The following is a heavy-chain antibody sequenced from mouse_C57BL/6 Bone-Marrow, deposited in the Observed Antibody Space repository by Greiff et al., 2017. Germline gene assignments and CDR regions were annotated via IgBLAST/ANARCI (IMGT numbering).Heavy chain of an antibody. CDR3: ARRLLRGAWFAY. Sequence: QVQLQQPGAELVRPGTSVKLSCKASGYTFTSYWMHWVKQRPGQGLEWIGVIDPSDSYTNYNQKFKGKATLTVDTSSSTAYMQLSSLTSEDSAVYYGARRLLRGAWFAYWGQGTLVTVSA. J-gene: IGHJ3*01. V-gene: IGHV1-59*01. D-gene: IGHD1-1*01. CDR1: GYTFTSYW. CDR2: IDPSDSYT.